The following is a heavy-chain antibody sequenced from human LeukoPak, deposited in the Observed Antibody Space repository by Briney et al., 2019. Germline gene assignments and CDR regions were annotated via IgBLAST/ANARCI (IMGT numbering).Heavy chain of an antibody. D-gene: IGHD1-26*01. J-gene: IGHJ4*02. CDR1: GFTFSSYA. CDR2: ISSSSSTI. V-gene: IGHV3-48*01. Sequence: PGGSLRLSCAASGFTFSSYAMSWVRQAPGKGLEWVSYISSSSSTIYYADSVKGRFTISRDNAKNSLYLQMNSLRAEDTAVYYCARDPYSGSFDYWGQGTLVTVSS. CDR3: ARDPYSGSFDY.